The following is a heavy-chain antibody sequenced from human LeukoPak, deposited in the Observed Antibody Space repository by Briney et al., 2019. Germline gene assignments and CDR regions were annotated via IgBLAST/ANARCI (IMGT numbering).Heavy chain of an antibody. CDR2: ITINGGST. CDR3: ERAIYGDYASTDYYYYGLDV. D-gene: IGHD4-17*01. Sequence: GGSLRLSCVASGFTFSTHAMHWVRQAPGKGLEYVSGITINGGSTYYLNSVKGRFTVSRDNSKNTQFLQMGRLRAEDMAVYYCERAIYGDYASTDYYYYGLDVWGQGTTVTVSS. CDR1: GFTFSTHA. V-gene: IGHV3-64*01. J-gene: IGHJ6*02.